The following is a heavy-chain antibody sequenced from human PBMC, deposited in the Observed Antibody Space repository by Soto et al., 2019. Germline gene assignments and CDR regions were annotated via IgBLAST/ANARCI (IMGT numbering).Heavy chain of an antibody. CDR3: TTERCTGTNCYVKNAFDS. J-gene: IGHJ3*02. CDR1: GFTFNDAW. D-gene: IGHD2-2*01. CDR2: IKTKTDGGTT. V-gene: IGHV3-15*01. Sequence: GGSLRLSCAASGFTFNDAWMTWVRQAPGKGLEWVGRIKTKTDGGTTGYAAPVKGRFTISRDDSKNTVYLQMNSLKIEDTGVYYCTTERCTGTNCYVKNAFDSWGQGTMVTVSS.